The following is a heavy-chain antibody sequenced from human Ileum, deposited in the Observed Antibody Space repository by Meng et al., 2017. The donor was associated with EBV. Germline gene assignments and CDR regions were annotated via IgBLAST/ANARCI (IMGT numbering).Heavy chain of an antibody. J-gene: IGHJ4*02. CDR2: INVGVGYT. Sequence: VQLLQSGAEWRNLGASVKVSCKAPGYAFTSYILHWVRQAPGQRLEWMGWINVGVGYTKYSQKFQGRVTISSDTSATTGYMELSSLRSEDTAVYYCVRGPPVGVPGPGDYWGQGTLVTVSS. V-gene: IGHV1-3*01. CDR3: VRGPPVGVPGPGDY. D-gene: IGHD2-21*01. CDR1: GYAFTSYI.